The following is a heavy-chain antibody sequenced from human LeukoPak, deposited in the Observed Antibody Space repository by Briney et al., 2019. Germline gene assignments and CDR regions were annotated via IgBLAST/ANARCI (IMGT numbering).Heavy chain of an antibody. D-gene: IGHD4-23*01. J-gene: IGHJ4*02. CDR1: GGTFSSYA. CDR3: ARATSAVVTHLDY. Sequence: SVKVSCKASGGTFSSYAISWVRQAPGQGLEWMGGIIPIFGTANYAQKFQGRVTITTDESTSTAYMELSSLRSEDTAVYYCARATSAVVTHLDYWGQGTLVTVSS. V-gene: IGHV1-69*05. CDR2: IIPIFGTA.